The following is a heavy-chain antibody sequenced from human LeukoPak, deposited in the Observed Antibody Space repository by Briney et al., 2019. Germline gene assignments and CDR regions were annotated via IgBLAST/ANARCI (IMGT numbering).Heavy chain of an antibody. D-gene: IGHD4-17*01. CDR1: GYTFTGYY. CDR3: ARGDTVTTGPFDY. CDR2: INPNSGGT. J-gene: IGHJ4*02. V-gene: IGHV1-2*06. Sequence: ASVKVSCKASGYTFTGYYMHWVRQAPGQGLEWMGRINPNSGGTNSAQKFQGRVTMTRDTSISTAYKELTRLRSDDTAVYYCARGDTVTTGPFDYWGQGTLVTVSS.